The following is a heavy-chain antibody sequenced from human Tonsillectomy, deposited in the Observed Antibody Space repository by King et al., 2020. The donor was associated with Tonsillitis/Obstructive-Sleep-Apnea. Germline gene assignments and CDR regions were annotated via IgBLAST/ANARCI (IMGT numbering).Heavy chain of an antibody. Sequence: QLQESGTGLVKPSETLSLTCTVSDGSVSSYYWSWIRQPPGKGLEWIGYSYHSGTTNYNPSLKSRVTISLDTSKDQFSLKLSSVTAADTAVYYCARLVAAAVRQFDYWGQGTLVTVSS. D-gene: IGHD6-13*01. CDR3: ARLVAAAVRQFDY. J-gene: IGHJ4*02. CDR2: SYHSGTT. CDR1: DGSVSSYY. V-gene: IGHV4-59*02.